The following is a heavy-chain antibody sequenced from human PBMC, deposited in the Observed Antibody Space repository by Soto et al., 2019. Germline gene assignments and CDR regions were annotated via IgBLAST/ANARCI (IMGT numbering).Heavy chain of an antibody. Sequence: EVQLLESGGGLVQPGGSLRLSCAASGFTFSSYAMSWVRQAPGKGLEWVSAISGSGGSTYYADSVKGRFTISRDNSKNTLYLQMNSLRAEDTAVYYCAKGALYGYDFWSGYQGYFDYWGQGTLVTVSS. V-gene: IGHV3-23*01. CDR2: ISGSGGST. CDR1: GFTFSSYA. J-gene: IGHJ4*02. CDR3: AKGALYGYDFWSGYQGYFDY. D-gene: IGHD3-3*01.